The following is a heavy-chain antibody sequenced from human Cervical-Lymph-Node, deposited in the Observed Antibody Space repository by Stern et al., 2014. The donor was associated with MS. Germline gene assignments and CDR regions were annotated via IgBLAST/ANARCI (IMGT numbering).Heavy chain of an antibody. D-gene: IGHD3-10*01. Sequence: EVQLLESGGGLVKPGGSLRLSCAASGFTFSSYSMNWVRQAPGKGLEWVSSISSSSSYIYYADSVKGRFTISRDNAKNSLYLQMNSLRAEDTAVYYARAVATGSAGSGYWGQGTRVTVSS. J-gene: IGHJ4*02. CDR3: ARAVATGSAGSGY. CDR1: GFTFSSYS. V-gene: IGHV3-21*01. CDR2: ISSSSSYI.